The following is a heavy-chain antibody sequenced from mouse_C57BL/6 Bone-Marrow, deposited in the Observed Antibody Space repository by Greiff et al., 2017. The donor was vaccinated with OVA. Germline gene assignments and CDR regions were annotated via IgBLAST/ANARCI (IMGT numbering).Heavy chain of an antibody. CDR3: STIYYYGSSLYYYAMDY. CDR1: GFNIKNTY. D-gene: IGHD1-1*01. J-gene: IGHJ4*01. CDR2: IDPANGNT. Sequence: VQLKESVAELVRPGASVKLSCTASGFNIKNTYMHWVKQRPEQGLEWIGRIDPANGNTKYAPKFQGKATITADTSSNTAYLQLSSLTSEDTAIYYCSTIYYYGSSLYYYAMDYWGQGTSVTVSS. V-gene: IGHV14-3*01.